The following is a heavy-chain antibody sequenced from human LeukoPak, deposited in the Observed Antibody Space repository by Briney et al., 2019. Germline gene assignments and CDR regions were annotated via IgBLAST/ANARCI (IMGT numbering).Heavy chain of an antibody. V-gene: IGHV3-23*01. J-gene: IGHJ4*02. CDR3: AGDRNSDWYSPLDY. D-gene: IGHD6-19*01. CDR1: GFTFSTYA. CDR2: ITATGDTA. Sequence: GGSLRLSCAGSGFTFSTYAMSWVRQAPGKGLEWVAIITATGDTAYYADSVKGRFTISRGNSRNTVYMQMDSLRAEDTAIYYCAGDRNSDWYSPLDYWGQGSQVTVSP.